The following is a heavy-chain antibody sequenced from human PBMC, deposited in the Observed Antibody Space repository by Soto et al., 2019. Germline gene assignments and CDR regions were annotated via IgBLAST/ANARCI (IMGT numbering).Heavy chain of an antibody. Sequence: GGSLRLSCAASGFTFSSYSMNWVRQAPGKGLEWVSYISSSSSTIYYADSVKGRFTISRDNAKNSLYLQMNSLRAEDTAVYYCANRYYDGSGYLHDYWGQGILVTAPQ. J-gene: IGHJ4*02. CDR2: ISSSSSTI. CDR3: ANRYYDGSGYLHDY. D-gene: IGHD3-22*01. CDR1: GFTFSSYS. V-gene: IGHV3-48*01.